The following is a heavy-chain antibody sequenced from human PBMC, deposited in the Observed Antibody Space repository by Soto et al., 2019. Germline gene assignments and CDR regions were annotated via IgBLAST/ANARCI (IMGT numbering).Heavy chain of an antibody. J-gene: IGHJ6*02. Sequence: GESLKISCKGSGYSSTSYWIGWVRQMPGKGLEWMGIIYPGDSDTRYSPSFQGQVTISADKSISTAYLQWSSLKASDTAMYYCARHSSDSSGYYFTDYYSGMDVWGQGTTVTVSS. D-gene: IGHD3-22*01. V-gene: IGHV5-51*01. CDR2: IYPGDSDT. CDR3: ARHSSDSSGYYFTDYYSGMDV. CDR1: GYSSTSYW.